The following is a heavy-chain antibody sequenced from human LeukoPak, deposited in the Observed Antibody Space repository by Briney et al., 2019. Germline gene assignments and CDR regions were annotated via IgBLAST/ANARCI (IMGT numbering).Heavy chain of an antibody. Sequence: GGSLRLSCAASGFTFSSYSMNWVRQAPGKGLEWVSSISSSSSYIYYADSVKGRFTISRDNAKNSLYLQMNSLRAEDTAVYYCARRTDYWGQRTLVTVSS. CDR2: ISSSSSYI. CDR3: ARRTDY. CDR1: GFTFSSYS. J-gene: IGHJ4*02. V-gene: IGHV3-21*01.